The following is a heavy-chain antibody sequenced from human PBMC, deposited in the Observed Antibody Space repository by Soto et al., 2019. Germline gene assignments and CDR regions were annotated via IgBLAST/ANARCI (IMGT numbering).Heavy chain of an antibody. CDR3: ARGWETTSGWFDP. J-gene: IGHJ5*02. CDR1: GHSVSSDYY. Sequence: QVQLQESGPGLVKPSETLSLTCAVSGHSVSSDYYWAWIRQPPGKGLEWIGSIYHSGSTYYNPSLKSRLTISVDTSKKQFSLKLSSVTAADTAVYYCARGWETTSGWFDPWGQGTLVTVSP. D-gene: IGHD1-26*01. V-gene: IGHV4-38-2*01. CDR2: IYHSGST.